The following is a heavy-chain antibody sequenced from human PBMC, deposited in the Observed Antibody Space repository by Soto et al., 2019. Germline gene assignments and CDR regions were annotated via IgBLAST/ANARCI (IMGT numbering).Heavy chain of an antibody. CDR3: AKKHYSSSSSGGNCYDVDY. Sequence: EVQLLESGGGLVQPGGSLRLSCSASEFTFSSCAMSWVRQAPGKGLELVSAINDGGGDTYYENSVRGRFTISRDNSKNLLYLQMNSLRADDTAVYYCAKKHYSSSSSGGNCYDVDYWGQGTLVTVSS. J-gene: IGHJ4*02. CDR1: EFTFSSCA. V-gene: IGHV3-23*01. D-gene: IGHD2-15*01. CDR2: INDGGGDT.